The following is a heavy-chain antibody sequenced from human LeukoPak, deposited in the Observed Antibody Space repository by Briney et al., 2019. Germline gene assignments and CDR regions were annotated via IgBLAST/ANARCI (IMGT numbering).Heavy chain of an antibody. V-gene: IGHV3-23*01. CDR2: ITSSGDAT. CDR1: GFTFNIYS. CDR3: AKDRPNYHESNGHYYRLNGDS. D-gene: IGHD3-22*01. Sequence: GGSLRLSCVASGFTFNIYSMSWVCQAPGKGLEWVSSITSSGDATFYADSVKDHFTISRDNSRSTLYLQMSRLRVEDTAVYYCAKDRPNYHESNGHYYRLNGDSWGQGTLVTVSS. J-gene: IGHJ5*01.